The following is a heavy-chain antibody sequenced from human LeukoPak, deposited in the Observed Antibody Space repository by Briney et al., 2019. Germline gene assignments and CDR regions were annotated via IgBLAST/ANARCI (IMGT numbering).Heavy chain of an antibody. CDR2: IYSGGST. CDR1: GFTFSSYE. D-gene: IGHD4-17*01. J-gene: IGHJ4*02. V-gene: IGHV3-66*01. Sequence: PGGSLRLSCAASGFTFSSYEMNWVRQAPGKGLEWVSVIYSGGSTYYADSVKGRFTTSRDNSKNTLYLQMNSLRAEGTAVYYCARGPHDYGDYEYYFDYWGQGTLVTVSS. CDR3: ARGPHDYGDYEYYFDY.